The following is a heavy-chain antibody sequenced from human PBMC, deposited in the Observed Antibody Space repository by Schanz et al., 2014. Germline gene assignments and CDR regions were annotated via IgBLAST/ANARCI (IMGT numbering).Heavy chain of an antibody. CDR3: VKIGYTHWSLDD. CDR1: RFTFSNYA. J-gene: IGHJ4*02. Sequence: EVQLVESGGGLVQPGGSLRLSCAASRFTFSNYAMSWVRQAPGKGLEWVSAISGSGGSTYYADSVKGRFTISRDDAKNSHYLQMNSLRVEDTAVFYCVKIGYTHWSLDDWGQGILVTVSS. V-gene: IGHV3-23*04. CDR2: ISGSGGST. D-gene: IGHD6-13*01.